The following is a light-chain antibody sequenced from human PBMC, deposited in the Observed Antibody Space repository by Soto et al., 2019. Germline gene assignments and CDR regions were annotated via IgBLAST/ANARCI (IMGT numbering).Light chain of an antibody. Sequence: EIALTQSQDTLSLSPGERGTLSCRASQSVSSSYLAWYQQKPGQAPRLLIYGASSRATGIPDRFSGSGSGTDFTLTISRLEPEDFAVYYCQQYDSSPFTFGPGTKVDIK. V-gene: IGKV3-20*01. CDR1: QSVSSSY. J-gene: IGKJ3*01. CDR2: GAS. CDR3: QQYDSSPFT.